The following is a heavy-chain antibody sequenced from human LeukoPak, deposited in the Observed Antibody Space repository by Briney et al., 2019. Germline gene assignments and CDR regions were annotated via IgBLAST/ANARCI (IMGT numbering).Heavy chain of an antibody. V-gene: IGHV4-59*12. CDR1: GDAISGFY. J-gene: IGHJ4*02. CDR2: IHYGST. Sequence: PSETLSLTCTVSGDAISGFYWNWIRQPPGKALEWIGCIHYGSTEYTPSIESRVTISVDTSKNQFSLKLTSVTAADTAVYYCARLSTVTTSFDYWGQGTLVTVSS. CDR3: ARLSTVTTSFDY. D-gene: IGHD4-17*01.